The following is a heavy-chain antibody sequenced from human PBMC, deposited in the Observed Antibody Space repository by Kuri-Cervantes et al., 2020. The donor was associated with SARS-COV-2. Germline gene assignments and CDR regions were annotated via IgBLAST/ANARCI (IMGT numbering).Heavy chain of an antibody. CDR3: ARTSGRFSGWVY. V-gene: IGHV4-59*08. J-gene: IGHJ4*02. Sequence: SETLSLTCAVYGGSFSGYYWSWIRQPPGKGLEWIGYIYYSGSTNYNPSLKSRVTISVDTSKNQFSLKLSSVTAADTAVYYCARTSGRFSGWVYWGQGTLVTVSS. CDR1: GGSFSGYY. D-gene: IGHD6-19*01. CDR2: IYYSGST.